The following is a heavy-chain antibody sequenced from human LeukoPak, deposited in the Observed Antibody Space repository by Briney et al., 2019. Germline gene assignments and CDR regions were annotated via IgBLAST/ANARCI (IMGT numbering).Heavy chain of an antibody. D-gene: IGHD6-19*01. J-gene: IGHJ4*02. CDR2: ISGSGGST. Sequence: GGSLRLSCAASGFTFSSYAMNWVRQAPGKGLEWVSGISGSGGSTYHADSVKGRFTISRDNSKNTLYLQMNSLRAEDTDVYYCARATGYSSGWPPRCFDYWGQGTLVTVSS. CDR1: GFTFSSYA. CDR3: ARATGYSSGWPPRCFDY. V-gene: IGHV3-23*01.